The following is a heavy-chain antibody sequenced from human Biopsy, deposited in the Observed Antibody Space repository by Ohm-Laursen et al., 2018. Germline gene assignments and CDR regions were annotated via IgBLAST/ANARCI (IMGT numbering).Heavy chain of an antibody. J-gene: IGHJ4*02. CDR2: IWFDETNK. CDR3: ARDPRDTALGIFDY. CDR1: GFTLNKHG. D-gene: IGHD5-18*01. Sequence: SLRLSCAASGFTLNKHGMHWVRQAPGKGLEWVAVIWFDETNKHYADSVKGRFTISRDNSKNMLYLQMNTLRDADTAVYYCARDPRDTALGIFDYWGLGALVTVSS. V-gene: IGHV3-33*01.